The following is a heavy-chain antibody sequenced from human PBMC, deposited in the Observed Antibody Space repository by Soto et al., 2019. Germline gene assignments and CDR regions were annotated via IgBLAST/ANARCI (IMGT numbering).Heavy chain of an antibody. CDR3: AKDGSMPYYYYGMDV. CDR1: GFTFSSYA. J-gene: IGHJ6*02. Sequence: PGGSLRLSCAASGFTFSSYAMHWVRQAPGKGLKWVAVISDDGSNKYYADSVKGRFTISRDNSKNTLYLQMNSLRAEDTAVYYCAKDGSMPYYYYGMDVWGQGTTVTVSS. D-gene: IGHD2-15*01. CDR2: ISDDGSNK. V-gene: IGHV3-30*04.